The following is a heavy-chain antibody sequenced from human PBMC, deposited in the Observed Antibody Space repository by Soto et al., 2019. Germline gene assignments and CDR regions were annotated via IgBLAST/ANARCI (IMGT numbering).Heavy chain of an antibody. J-gene: IGHJ3*02. CDR1: GYTFTSYY. CDR3: ARAGSSSWYGSAFDI. D-gene: IGHD6-13*01. V-gene: IGHV1-46*01. Sequence: ASVKVSCKASGYTFTSYYMHWVRQAPGQGLEWMGIINPSGGSTSYAQKFQGRVTMTRDTSTSTVYMELSSLRSEDTAVYYCARAGSSSWYGSAFDIWGQGTMVTVSS. CDR2: INPSGGST.